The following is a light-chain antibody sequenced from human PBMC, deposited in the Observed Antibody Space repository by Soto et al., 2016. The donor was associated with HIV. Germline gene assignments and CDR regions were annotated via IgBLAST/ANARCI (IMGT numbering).Light chain of an antibody. CDR2: AAS. Sequence: DIQMTQSPSSLSASVGDRVTITCRASQDINNYLAWFQQKPGKAPKSLIYAASTLQSGSHQSSAAVDLGQISLSPSAACSLKILLTYFCQQYKNYPLTFGGGTKVEIK. CDR3: QQYKNYPLT. J-gene: IGKJ4*01. CDR1: QDINNY. V-gene: IGKV1-16*02.